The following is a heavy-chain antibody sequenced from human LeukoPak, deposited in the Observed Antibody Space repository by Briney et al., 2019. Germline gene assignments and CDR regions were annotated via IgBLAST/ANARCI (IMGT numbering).Heavy chain of an antibody. J-gene: IGHJ4*02. CDR2: IIPIFGTA. Sequence: SVKVSCKASGGTFSSYAISWVRQAPGQGLEWMGGIIPIFGTANYAQKFQGRVTITTDESTSTAYMELSSLRSEDTAVYYCARGDCSGGSCFGYWGQGTLVTVSS. D-gene: IGHD2-15*01. CDR3: ARGDCSGGSCFGY. V-gene: IGHV1-69*05. CDR1: GGTFSSYA.